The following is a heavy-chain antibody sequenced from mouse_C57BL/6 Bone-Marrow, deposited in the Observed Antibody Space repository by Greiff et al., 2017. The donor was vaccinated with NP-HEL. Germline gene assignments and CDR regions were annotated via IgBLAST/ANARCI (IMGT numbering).Heavy chain of an antibody. CDR1: GYTFTDYY. V-gene: IGHV1-19*01. J-gene: IGHJ1*03. D-gene: IGHD1-1*01. CDR3: AREDYYGSSPDWYFDV. Sequence: VQLQQSGPVLVKPGASVKMSCKASGYTFTDYYMNWVKQSHGKSLEWIGVINPYNGGTSYNEKFKGKATLTVDKSSSTAYMELNSLTSEDSAVYYCAREDYYGSSPDWYFDVWGTGTTVTVSS. CDR2: INPYNGGT.